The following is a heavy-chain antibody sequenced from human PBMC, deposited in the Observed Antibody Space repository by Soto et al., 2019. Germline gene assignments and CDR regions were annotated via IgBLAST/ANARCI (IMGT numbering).Heavy chain of an antibody. Sequence: SETLSLTCAVYGGSFSGYYWSWIRQPPGKGLEWIGEINHSGSTNYNPSLKSRVTISVDTSKNQFSLKLSSVTAADTAVYYCARGRLGYFDWSRGPYYCYGMDVWGQGTTVTVSS. CDR1: GGSFSGYY. V-gene: IGHV4-34*01. CDR3: ARGRLGYFDWSRGPYYCYGMDV. J-gene: IGHJ6*02. CDR2: INHSGST. D-gene: IGHD3-9*01.